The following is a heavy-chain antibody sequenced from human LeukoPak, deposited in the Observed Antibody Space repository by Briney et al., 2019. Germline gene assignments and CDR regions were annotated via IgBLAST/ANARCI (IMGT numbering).Heavy chain of an antibody. CDR1: GFIFSDYY. Sequence: GGSLRLSCAASGFIFSDYYMSWIRQAPGKGLEWVSYISSSGGSRTYYADSVKGRFTIFRDNAKNSLYLQMNSLRAEDTAVYYCARFRYASTWPYGVDVWGQGTTVTVSS. V-gene: IGHV3-11*01. CDR2: ISSSGGSRT. D-gene: IGHD6-13*01. CDR3: ARFRYASTWPYGVDV. J-gene: IGHJ6*02.